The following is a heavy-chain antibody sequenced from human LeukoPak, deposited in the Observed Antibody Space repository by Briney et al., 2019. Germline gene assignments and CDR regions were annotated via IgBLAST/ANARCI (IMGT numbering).Heavy chain of an antibody. CDR2: INPNSGGT. D-gene: IGHD2-21*01. CDR1: GYSFTDYY. CDR3: ARADRLHGGPYLIGP. V-gene: IGHV1-2*02. J-gene: IGHJ5*02. Sequence: ASVKVSCETSGYSFTDYYMHWVRQAPGQGLEWMGWINPNSGGTSSAQRFQGRVTMTRDTSITTVYMEVSWLTSDDTAIYYCARADRLHGGPYLIGPWGQGTLVTVSS.